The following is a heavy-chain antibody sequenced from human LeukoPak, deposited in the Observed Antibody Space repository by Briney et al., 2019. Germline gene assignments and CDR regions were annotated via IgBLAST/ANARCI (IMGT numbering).Heavy chain of an antibody. CDR3: ARAPYFGVVILLDY. CDR2: IYYSGST. D-gene: IGHD3-3*01. J-gene: IGHJ4*02. CDR1: GGSISSGDYY. V-gene: IGHV4-30-4*08. Sequence: SETLSLTCTVSGGSISSGDYYWSWIRQPPGKGLEWIGYIYYSGSTYYNPSLKSRVTISVDTSKNQFSLKLSSVTAADTAVYYCARAPYFGVVILLDYWGQGTLVTVSS.